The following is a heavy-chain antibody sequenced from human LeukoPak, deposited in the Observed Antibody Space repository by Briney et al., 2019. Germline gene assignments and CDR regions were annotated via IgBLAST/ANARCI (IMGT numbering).Heavy chain of an antibody. J-gene: IGHJ4*02. V-gene: IGHV4-39*07. CDR2: IYYSGSA. D-gene: IGHD2-2*01. CDR1: GGSISSSIYY. Sequence: SETLSLTCTVPGGSISSSIYYWVWIRQPPGKGLEWIANIYYSGSAYYNPSLKGRVTISVDTSKNLFSLKLRSVTAADTAVYYCAAIGDIVLVPAIPDYWGQGTLVTVSS. CDR3: AAIGDIVLVPAIPDY.